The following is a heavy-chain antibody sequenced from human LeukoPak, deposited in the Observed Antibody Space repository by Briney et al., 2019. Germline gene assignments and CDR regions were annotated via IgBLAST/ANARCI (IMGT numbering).Heavy chain of an antibody. CDR3: AKVGGYSYDPYYYYGMDV. CDR1: GFTFSSYA. D-gene: IGHD5-18*01. V-gene: IGHV3-23*01. J-gene: IGHJ6*04. CDR2: IIGSGGST. Sequence: GGSLRLSCAASGFTFSSYAMSWVRQAPGKGLEWVSAIIGSGGSTYYADSVKGRFTISRDNSKNTLYLQMNSLRAEDTAVYYCAKVGGYSYDPYYYYGMDVWGKGTTVTVSS.